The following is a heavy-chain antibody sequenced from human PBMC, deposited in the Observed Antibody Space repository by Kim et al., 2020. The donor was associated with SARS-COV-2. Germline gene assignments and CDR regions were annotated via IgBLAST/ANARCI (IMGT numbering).Heavy chain of an antibody. J-gene: IGHJ4*02. CDR2: ISSSSSYI. V-gene: IGHV3-21*01. CDR3: ASDVGYCSSTSCPTPN. D-gene: IGHD2-2*01. Sequence: GGSLRLSCAASGFTFSSYSMNWVRQAPGKGLEWVSSISSSSSYIYYADSVKGRFTISRDNAKNSLYLQMNSLRAEDTAVYYCASDVGYCSSTSCPTPNWGQGTLVTVSS. CDR1: GFTFSSYS.